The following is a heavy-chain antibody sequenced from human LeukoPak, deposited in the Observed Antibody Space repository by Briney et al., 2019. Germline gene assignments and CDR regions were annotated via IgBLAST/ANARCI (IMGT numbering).Heavy chain of an antibody. J-gene: IGHJ4*02. CDR1: GYTFTGYY. CDR2: INPNSGGT. V-gene: IGHV1-2*02. D-gene: IGHD6-19*01. CDR3: ARLFSSGWPFDY. Sequence: GASVKVSCKASGYTFTGYYMHWVRRAPGQGLEWMGWINPNSGGTNYAQKFQGRVTMTRDTSISTAYMELSRLRSDDTAAYYCARLFSSGWPFDYWGQGTLVTVSS.